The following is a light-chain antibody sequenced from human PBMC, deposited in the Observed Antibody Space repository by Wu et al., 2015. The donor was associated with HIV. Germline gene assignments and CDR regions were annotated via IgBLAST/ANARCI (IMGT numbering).Light chain of an antibody. V-gene: IGKV3-15*01. CDR3: QQYNNWPLT. J-gene: IGKJ1*01. CDR2: DAS. Sequence: EIVLTQSPGTLSLSPGERATLSCRASQSVSSSYLAWYQQKPGQAPRLLIYDASTRATGIPARFSGSGSGTEFTLTISSLQSEDFAIYYCQQYNNWPLTFGQGTKVEVK. CDR1: QSVSSSY.